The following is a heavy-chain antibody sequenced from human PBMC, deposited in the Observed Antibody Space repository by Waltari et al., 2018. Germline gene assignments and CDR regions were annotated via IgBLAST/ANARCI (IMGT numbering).Heavy chain of an antibody. V-gene: IGHV4-30-2*01. CDR3: ARGDSSSFSWFDP. Sequence: LQLQESGSGLVKPSQTLSLTCAVSGGSISSGGYSWSWIRQPPGKGLEWIGYIYHSGSTYYNPSLTSRVTISVDRSKNQFSLKLSSVTAADTAVYYCARGDSSSFSWFDPWGQGTLVTVSS. J-gene: IGHJ5*02. CDR1: GGSISSGGYS. D-gene: IGHD6-6*01. CDR2: IYHSGST.